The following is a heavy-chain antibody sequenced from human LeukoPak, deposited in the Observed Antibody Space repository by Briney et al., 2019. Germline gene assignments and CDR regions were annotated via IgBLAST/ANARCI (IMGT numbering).Heavy chain of an antibody. CDR1: GYTFTSYY. J-gene: IGHJ5*02. Sequence: ASVKVSCKASGYTFTSYYMHWVRQAPGQGLEWMGIINTSGGSTSNAQKFQGRVTMTRDTSTSTVYMELSSLRSEDTAVYYCARRCRETIAAAGTHNWFDPWGQGTLVTVSS. D-gene: IGHD6-13*01. CDR2: INTSGGST. CDR3: ARRCRETIAAAGTHNWFDP. V-gene: IGHV1-46*01.